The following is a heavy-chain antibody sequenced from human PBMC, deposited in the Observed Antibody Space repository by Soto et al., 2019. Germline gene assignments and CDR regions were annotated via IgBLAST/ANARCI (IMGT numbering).Heavy chain of an antibody. CDR3: AKDLASGYCSSTSCYTTGNYYYYGMDV. CDR2: IGSSAGST. D-gene: IGHD2-2*02. V-gene: IGHV3-23*01. CDR1: GFTFSNYA. Sequence: GGSLRLSCAASGFTFSNYAMSWVRQAPGKGLQWVSAIGSSAGSTHHADSVKGRFTISRDNSKNTLYLQMNSLRAEDTAVYYCAKDLASGYCSSTSCYTTGNYYYYGMDVWGQGTTVTVSS. J-gene: IGHJ6*02.